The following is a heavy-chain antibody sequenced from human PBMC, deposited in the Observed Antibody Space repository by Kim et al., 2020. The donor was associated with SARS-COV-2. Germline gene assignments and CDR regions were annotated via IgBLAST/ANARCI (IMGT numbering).Heavy chain of an antibody. V-gene: IGHV1-46*01. CDR1: GYTFISYF. Sequence: ASVKVSCKASGYTFISYFIDWVRQAPGQGLEWMGTLNPNGVSTSFAQKFQGRVGVTRDTSTSTFYMELTSLTYDGSAVYYCVRGTVGVRDYWGQGTLVTVSS. J-gene: IGHJ4*02. CDR2: LNPNGVST. CDR3: VRGTVGVRDY. D-gene: IGHD2-15*01.